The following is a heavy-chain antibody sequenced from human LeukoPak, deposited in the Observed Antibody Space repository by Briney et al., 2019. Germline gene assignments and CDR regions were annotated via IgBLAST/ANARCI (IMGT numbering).Heavy chain of an antibody. V-gene: IGHV3-23*01. D-gene: IGHD3-9*01. CDR1: GFTFSNYA. CDR2: VSGRDTST. CDR3: AKWGDFDVLTGYYDSDY. J-gene: IGHJ4*02. Sequence: GGSLRLSCAASGFTFSNYAMSWVRQAPGKGLEWVSAVSGRDTSTYYTDSVKGRFTISRDNSKNTLYLQMNSLSAEDTAIYYCAKWGDFDVLTGYYDSDYWGQGTLVTVSS.